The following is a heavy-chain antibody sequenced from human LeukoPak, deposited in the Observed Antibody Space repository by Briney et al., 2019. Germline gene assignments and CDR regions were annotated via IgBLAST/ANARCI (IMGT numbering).Heavy chain of an antibody. D-gene: IGHD3-10*01. V-gene: IGHV4-38-2*02. Sequence: SETLSLTCTVSGYSISSGYYWGWIRQPPGKGLEWIGSLYHSGNTYYNPSLKSRVTISVDTSKNQFSLKLSSVTAADTAVYYCARGRYYGSGSPYYYYYYMDVWGKGTTVTVSS. CDR3: ARGRYYGSGSPYYYYYYMDV. J-gene: IGHJ6*03. CDR2: LYHSGNT. CDR1: GYSISSGYY.